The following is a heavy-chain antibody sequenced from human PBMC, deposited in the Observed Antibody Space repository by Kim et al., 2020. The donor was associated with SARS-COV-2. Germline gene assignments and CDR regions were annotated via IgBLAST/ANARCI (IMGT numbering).Heavy chain of an antibody. V-gene: IGHV3-48*02. D-gene: IGHD6-13*01. CDR3: ARDGYSSSWYFFNV. J-gene: IGHJ6*02. Sequence: SVKCRFTNSRDNAKNSPYLQMNSLRDEDTSVYYCARDGYSSSWYFFNVWGQGTTVTVSS.